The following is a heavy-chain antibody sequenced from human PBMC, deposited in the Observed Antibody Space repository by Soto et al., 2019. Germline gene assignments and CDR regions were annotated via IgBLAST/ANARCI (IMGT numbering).Heavy chain of an antibody. J-gene: IGHJ5*01. CDR1: GFTFSSYG. D-gene: IGHD3-10*01. Sequence: QVQLVESGGGVVQPGRSLRLSCAASGFTFSSYGMHWVRQAPGKGLEWVAVISYDGSNKYYADSVKGRFTISRDNSKNSLYLSMDSLGVDYTAVYYCLLSVNW. CDR2: ISYDGSNK. CDR3: LLSVNW. V-gene: IGHV3-30*03.